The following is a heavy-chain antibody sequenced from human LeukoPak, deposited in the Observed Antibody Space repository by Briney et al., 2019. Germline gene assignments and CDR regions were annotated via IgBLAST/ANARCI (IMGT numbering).Heavy chain of an antibody. CDR3: SRDKGASDFDY. CDR2: ISYDGSNK. D-gene: IGHD1-26*01. CDR1: GFTFSSYA. Sequence: GSLRLSCAASGFTFSSYAMHWVRQAPGKGLEWVAVISYDGSNKYYADSVKGRFTISRDNSKNTLYLQMNSLRAEDTAVYYCSRDKGASDFDYWGQGTLVTVSS. V-gene: IGHV3-30-3*01. J-gene: IGHJ4*02.